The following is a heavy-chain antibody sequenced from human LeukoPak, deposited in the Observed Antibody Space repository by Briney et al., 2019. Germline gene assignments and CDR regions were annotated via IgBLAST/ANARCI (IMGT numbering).Heavy chain of an antibody. Sequence: SETLSLTCTVSGGSISGDYWTWIRQAPGKGLEWIGYIHFTGSPNYNPSLKSRLTISVDTSKNQFSLHLNSVTAADTAVYYCAKGGGLFEYWGQGTLVTLSS. CDR1: GGSISGDY. J-gene: IGHJ4*02. CDR3: AKGGGLFEY. CDR2: IHFTGSP. V-gene: IGHV4-59*01. D-gene: IGHD3-16*01.